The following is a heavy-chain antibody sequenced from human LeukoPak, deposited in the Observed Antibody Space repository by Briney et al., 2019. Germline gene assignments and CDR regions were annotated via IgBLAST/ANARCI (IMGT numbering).Heavy chain of an antibody. Sequence: GGSLRLSCAASGFTFSSYAMHWVRQAPGKGLEWVAVISYDGSNKYYADSVEGRFTISRDNSKNTLYQQMNSLRAEDTAVYYCARDSAMVTADDPYFDYWGQGTLVTVPS. CDR3: ARDSAMVTADDPYFDY. V-gene: IGHV3-30*04. J-gene: IGHJ4*02. D-gene: IGHD5-18*01. CDR2: ISYDGSNK. CDR1: GFTFSSYA.